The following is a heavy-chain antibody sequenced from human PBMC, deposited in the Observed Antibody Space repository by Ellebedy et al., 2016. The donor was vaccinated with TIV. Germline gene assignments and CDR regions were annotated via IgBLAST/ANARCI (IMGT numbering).Heavy chain of an antibody. V-gene: IGHV3-23*01. CDR1: GFTFSSYA. D-gene: IGHD4-17*01. J-gene: IGHJ3*01. CDR3: AKDPNGDYVGAFDF. Sequence: GESLKISXAASGFTFSSYAMSWVRQAPGKGLEWVSTISRSGGSAYYADSVKGRFTISRDNSKDTLYLQMNSLRAEDTAVYYCAKDPNGDYVGAFDFWGQGTMVTVSS. CDR2: ISRSGGSA.